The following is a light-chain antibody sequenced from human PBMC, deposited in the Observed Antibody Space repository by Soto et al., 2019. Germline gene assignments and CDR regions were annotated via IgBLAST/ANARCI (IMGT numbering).Light chain of an antibody. CDR1: QYVSNK. CDR2: GAS. CDR3: QQYYNLPIT. V-gene: IGKV3-15*01. J-gene: IGKJ5*01. Sequence: EIVMTQSPATLSVSPGETATLSCRASQYVSNKVAWYQQKPGQAPRLLILGASTRATGVPARFSGSGSGTDFTVTISSLQPEDFATYSCQQYYNLPITFGQGTRLEIK.